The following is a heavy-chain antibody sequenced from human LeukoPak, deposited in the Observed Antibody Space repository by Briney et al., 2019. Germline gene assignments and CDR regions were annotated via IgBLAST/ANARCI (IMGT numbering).Heavy chain of an antibody. CDR3: AKVSGRIQIWPQPFGDGMDV. CDR1: GFTFSTDV. D-gene: IGHD3-10*01. CDR2: ISGSGGNT. J-gene: IGHJ6*02. V-gene: IGHV3-23*01. Sequence: GGSLRLSCAASGFTFSTDVMSWVRQAPGKGLECVSAISGSGGNTYYADSVKGRFTISRDNSKNMLYLQMNSLRAEDTAVYYCAKVSGRIQIWPQPFGDGMDVWGQGTTVTVSS.